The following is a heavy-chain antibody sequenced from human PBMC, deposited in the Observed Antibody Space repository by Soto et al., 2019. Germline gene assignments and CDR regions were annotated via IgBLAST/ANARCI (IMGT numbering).Heavy chain of an antibody. CDR1: GFTFYNYA. D-gene: IGHD3-22*01. V-gene: IGHV3-21*01. Sequence: PGGSLRLSCAASGFTFYNYAMNWVRQAPGKGLEWVSSISSSSSYIYYADSVKGRFTISRDNAKNSLYLQMNSLRAEDTAVYYCARDHYDSSGYYLLDAFDIWGQGTMVTVS. J-gene: IGHJ3*02. CDR3: ARDHYDSSGYYLLDAFDI. CDR2: ISSSSSYI.